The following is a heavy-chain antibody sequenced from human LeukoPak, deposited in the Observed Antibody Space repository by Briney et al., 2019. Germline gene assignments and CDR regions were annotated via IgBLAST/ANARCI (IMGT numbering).Heavy chain of an antibody. CDR2: IKQAGSEN. D-gene: IGHD1-26*01. J-gene: IGHJ4*02. V-gene: IGHV3-7*03. CDR3: ANPTKFNSGSYSGLDY. CDR1: GFTFSSYW. Sequence: PGGSLRLSCAASGFTFSSYWMTWVRQAPGKGLEWVANIKQAGSENSYVDSVKGRFTISRDNSKNTLYLQMNSLRAEDTAVYYCANPTKFNSGSYSGLDYWGQGTLVTVSS.